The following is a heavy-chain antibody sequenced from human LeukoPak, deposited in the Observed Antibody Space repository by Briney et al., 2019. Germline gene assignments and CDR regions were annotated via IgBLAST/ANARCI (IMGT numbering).Heavy chain of an antibody. J-gene: IGHJ4*02. D-gene: IGHD2/OR15-2a*01. Sequence: GESLKISCKGSGYSFTSYWIGWVRQMPGKGLEWMAIIYPGDSDTRYSPSLQGQVTISADKSISTAYLQWSSLKASDTAIYYCARQGVPGLLYFDSWGQGTLVTVSS. CDR2: IYPGDSDT. CDR1: GYSFTSYW. V-gene: IGHV5-51*01. CDR3: ARQGVPGLLYFDS.